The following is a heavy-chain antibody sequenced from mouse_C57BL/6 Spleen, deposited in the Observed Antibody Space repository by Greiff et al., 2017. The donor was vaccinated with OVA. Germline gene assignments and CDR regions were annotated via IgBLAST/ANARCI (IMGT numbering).Heavy chain of an antibody. CDR3: ARSLLEGAMDY. D-gene: IGHD2-1*01. CDR1: GYTFTSYW. CDR2: IHPNSGST. J-gene: IGHJ4*01. V-gene: IGHV1-64*01. Sequence: VQLQQPGAELVKPGASVKLSCKASGYTFTSYWMHWVKQRPGQGLEWIGMIHPNSGSTNYNEKFKSKATLTVDKSSSTAYMQLSSLTSEDSAVYYCARSLLEGAMDYWGQGTSVTVSS.